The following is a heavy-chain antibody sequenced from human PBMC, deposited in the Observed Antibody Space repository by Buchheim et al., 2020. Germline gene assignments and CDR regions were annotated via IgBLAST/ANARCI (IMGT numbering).Heavy chain of an antibody. J-gene: IGHJ6*02. CDR2: ISYDGANK. V-gene: IGHV3-30-3*01. D-gene: IGHD2-15*01. CDR1: GFTFNNDA. CDR3: SRGGGLVLAYAMDV. Sequence: QVQVVESGGGVVQPGRSLRLSCTASGFTFNNDALHWVRQAPGKGLAWVALISYDGANKYYAESVKGRFTISRDNSRNTVSVQMDSLTTEDSAVYYCSRGGGLVLAYAMDVWGQGTT.